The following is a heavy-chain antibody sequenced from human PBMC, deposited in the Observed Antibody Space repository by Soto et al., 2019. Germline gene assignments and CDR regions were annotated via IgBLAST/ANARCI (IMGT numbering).Heavy chain of an antibody. Sequence: PGESLTISCKGSGYSFPTYRTGWVRQTPGKGLEWMGIIYLGDSETRYCPSFQGQVTISADKSNTSAYLQWSGLKASDTSMYYCARQRIEAAFDAFDIWGQGTMVTVSS. D-gene: IGHD6-13*01. CDR2: IYLGDSET. CDR1: GYSFPTYR. CDR3: ARQRIEAAFDAFDI. J-gene: IGHJ3*02. V-gene: IGHV5-51*01.